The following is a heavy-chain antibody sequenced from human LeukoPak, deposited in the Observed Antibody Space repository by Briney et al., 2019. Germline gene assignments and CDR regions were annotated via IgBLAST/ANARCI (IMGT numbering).Heavy chain of an antibody. CDR3: ARVRGIHYYFYY. Sequence: AXVKVSRKASGYTFIGYYIHWVRQAPGQGLEWMGRINPNSGGTNYAQKFQGRVTMTRDTSISTAYMELSRLRSDDTAVYYCARVRGIHYYFYYWGQGTLVTVSS. CDR1: GYTFIGYY. J-gene: IGHJ4*02. V-gene: IGHV1-2*06. CDR2: INPNSGGT.